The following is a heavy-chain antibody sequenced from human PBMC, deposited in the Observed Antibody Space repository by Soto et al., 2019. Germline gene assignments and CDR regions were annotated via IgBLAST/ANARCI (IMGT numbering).Heavy chain of an antibody. Sequence: GGSLRLSCAASGFTVSSNYMSWVRQAPGKGLEWVSVIYSGGSTYYADSVKGRFTISRDNSKNTLYLQMNSLRAEDTAVYYCARGACSGGSCYSYYYYYGMDVWGQGTTVTVSS. CDR1: GFTVSSNY. V-gene: IGHV3-53*01. CDR2: IYSGGST. J-gene: IGHJ6*02. CDR3: ARGACSGGSCYSYYYYYGMDV. D-gene: IGHD2-15*01.